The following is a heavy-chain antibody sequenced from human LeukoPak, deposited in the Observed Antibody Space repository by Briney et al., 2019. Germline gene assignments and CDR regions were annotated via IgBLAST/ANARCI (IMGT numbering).Heavy chain of an antibody. CDR1: GGSISSYY. CDR3: AREKDSSGWYGGYFDY. J-gene: IGHJ4*02. D-gene: IGHD6-19*01. V-gene: IGHV4-59*01. CDR2: FYYSGST. Sequence: SETLSLTCTVSGGSISSYYWSWIREPPGRGREWIGYFYYSGSTNYNPSLKSRVTISVDTSKNQFSLKLSSVTAADTAVYYCAREKDSSGWYGGYFDYWGQGTLVTVSS.